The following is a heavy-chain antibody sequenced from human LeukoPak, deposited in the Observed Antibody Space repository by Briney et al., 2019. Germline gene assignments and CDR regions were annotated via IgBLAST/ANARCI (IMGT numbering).Heavy chain of an antibody. CDR3: ARGGGSYGGTFDI. D-gene: IGHD1-26*01. Sequence: SETLSLTCTVSGGSISSSSYYWGWIRQPPGKGLEWIGSIYYSGSTYYNPSLKSRVTISVDTSKNQLSLKLSSVTAADTAVYYCARGGGSYGGTFDIWGQGTMVTVSS. J-gene: IGHJ3*02. CDR1: GGSISSSSYY. CDR2: IYYSGST. V-gene: IGHV4-39*01.